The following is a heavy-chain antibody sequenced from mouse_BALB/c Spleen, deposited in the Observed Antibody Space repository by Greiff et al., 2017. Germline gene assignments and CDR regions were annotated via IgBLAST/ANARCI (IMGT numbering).Heavy chain of an antibody. CDR3: ARDRGLRRFAY. CDR1: GFTFSDYY. J-gene: IGHJ3*01. Sequence: DVQLQESGGGLVKPGGSLKLSCAASGFTFSDYYMYWVRQTPEKRLEWVATISDGGSYTYYPDSVKGRFTISRDNAKNNLYLQMSSLKSEDTAMYYCARDRGLRRFAYWGQGTLVTVSA. V-gene: IGHV5-4*02. D-gene: IGHD2-4*01. CDR2: ISDGGSYT.